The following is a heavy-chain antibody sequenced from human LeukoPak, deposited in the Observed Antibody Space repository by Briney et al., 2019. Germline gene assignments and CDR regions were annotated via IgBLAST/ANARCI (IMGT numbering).Heavy chain of an antibody. Sequence: ASVKVSCKASGYTFTGSYMHRVRQAPGQGLEWMGWINPNSGGTNYAQKFQGRVTMTRDTSISTAYMELSRLRSDDTAVYYCARRCGRAACGWFDPWGQGTLVTVSS. V-gene: IGHV1-2*02. D-gene: IGHD6-13*01. CDR3: ARRCGRAACGWFDP. CDR1: GYTFTGSY. J-gene: IGHJ5*02. CDR2: INPNSGGT.